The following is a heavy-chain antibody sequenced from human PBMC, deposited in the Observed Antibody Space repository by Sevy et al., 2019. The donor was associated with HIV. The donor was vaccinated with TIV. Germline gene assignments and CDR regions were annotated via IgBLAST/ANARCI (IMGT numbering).Heavy chain of an antibody. CDR1: GFTFSSYA. J-gene: IGHJ6*02. D-gene: IGHD5-18*01. V-gene: IGHV3-30-3*01. CDR3: AVVVNVDTAMDRWSDYYYYGMDV. CDR2: ISYDGSNK. Sequence: GGSLRLSCAASGFTFSSYAMHWVRQAPGKGLEWVAVISYDGSNKYYADSVKGRFTVSRDNSKNTLFLQMNSLRAEDTAVYYCAVVVNVDTAMDRWSDYYYYGMDVWGQGTTVTVSS.